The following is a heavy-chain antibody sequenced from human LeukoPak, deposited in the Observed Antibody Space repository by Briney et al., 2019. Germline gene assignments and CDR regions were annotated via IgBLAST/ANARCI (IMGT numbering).Heavy chain of an antibody. CDR3: AKDFEYSSSSIDY. D-gene: IGHD6-6*01. CDR1: GFTFDDYA. J-gene: IGHJ4*02. CDR2: ISWNSGSI. V-gene: IGHV3-9*01. Sequence: SLRLSCAASGFTFDDYAMDWVRQAQGKGLEWVSGISWNSGSIGYADSVKGRFTISRDNAKNSLYLQMNSLRAEDTALYYCAKDFEYSSSSIDYWGQGTLVTVSS.